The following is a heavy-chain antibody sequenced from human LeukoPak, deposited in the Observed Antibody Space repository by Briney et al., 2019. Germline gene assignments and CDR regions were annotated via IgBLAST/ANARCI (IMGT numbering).Heavy chain of an antibody. CDR2: IDYSGST. CDR1: GGSFSGYY. J-gene: IGHJ6*04. CDR3: ARWAGRVDV. Sequence: PSETLSLTCAVYGGSFSGYYWSWMRQPPGKGLEWIGYIDYSGSTNYNPSLKSRVTISVDTSKNQFSLKLSSVTAADTAVYYCARWAGRVDVWGKGTTVTVSS. V-gene: IGHV4-59*01. D-gene: IGHD4-23*01.